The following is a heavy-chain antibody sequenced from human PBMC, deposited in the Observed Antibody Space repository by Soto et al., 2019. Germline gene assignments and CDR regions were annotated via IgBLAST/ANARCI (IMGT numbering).Heavy chain of an antibody. CDR1: GFTFSSYW. Sequence: GGSLRLSCAASGFTFSSYWMHWVRQAPGKGLVWVSRINSDGSSTSYADSVKGRFTISRDNAKNTLYLQMNSLRAEDTAVYYCARGGVFYLAPDYWGQGPRVTVSS. J-gene: IGHJ4*02. D-gene: IGHD6-13*01. CDR2: INSDGSST. CDR3: ARGGVFYLAPDY. V-gene: IGHV3-74*01.